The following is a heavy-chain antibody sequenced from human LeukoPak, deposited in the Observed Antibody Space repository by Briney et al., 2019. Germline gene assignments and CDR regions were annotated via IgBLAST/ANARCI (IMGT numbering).Heavy chain of an antibody. J-gene: IGHJ4*02. CDR2: FDPEDGET. V-gene: IGHV1-24*01. Sequence: ASVKVSCKVSGYTLTELSMHWVRQAPGKGLEWMGGFDPEDGETIYAQKFQGRVTMTEDTSTDTAYMELSSLRSEDTAVYYCATDLHRAFGGVIVRGFGYYFDYWGQGTLVTVSS. D-gene: IGHD3-16*02. CDR3: ATDLHRAFGGVIVRGFGYYFDY. CDR1: GYTLTELS.